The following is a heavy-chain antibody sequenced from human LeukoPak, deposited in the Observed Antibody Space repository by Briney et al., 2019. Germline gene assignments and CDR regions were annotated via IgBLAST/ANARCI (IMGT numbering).Heavy chain of an antibody. V-gene: IGHV4-59*01. CDR3: ARALWFGELLDSGIAFDI. CDR2: IYYSGSI. CDR1: GGSIRSYY. D-gene: IGHD3-10*01. J-gene: IGHJ3*02. Sequence: SETLSLTCTVSGGSIRSYYWSWIRQPPGKGLEWIGYIYYSGSINYNPSLKSRVTISVDTSKNQFSLTLSSVTGADTALYSCARALWFGELLDSGIAFDIWGQGTMVTVSS.